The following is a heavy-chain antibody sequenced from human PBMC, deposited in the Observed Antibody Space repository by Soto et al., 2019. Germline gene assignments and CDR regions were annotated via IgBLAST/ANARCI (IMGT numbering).Heavy chain of an antibody. D-gene: IGHD3-16*02. V-gene: IGHV4-59*01. CDR3: AMIYYDYVWGSYRFDY. Sequence: SETLSLTCTVSGGSISSYYWSWIRQPPGKGLEWIGYIYYSGSTNYNPSLKSRVTISVDTSKNQFSLKLSSVTAADTAVYYCAMIYYDYVWGSYRFDYWGQGTLVTVSS. J-gene: IGHJ4*02. CDR1: GGSISSYY. CDR2: IYYSGST.